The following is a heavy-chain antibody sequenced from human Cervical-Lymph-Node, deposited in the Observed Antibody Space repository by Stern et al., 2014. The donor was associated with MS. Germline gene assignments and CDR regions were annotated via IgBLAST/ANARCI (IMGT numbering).Heavy chain of an antibody. D-gene: IGHD2-15*01. J-gene: IGHJ6*02. V-gene: IGHV1-3*01. CDR3: ARGAMTPRYGMDV. CDR1: GYTFASYA. Sequence: QVQLVQSGAEVKKPGASVKVSCKASGYTFASYAMHGVRQAPGQRLEWVGWINAGNGNTKYSQKFQGRVTITRDTSASTAYMELRSLRSEDTAVYFCARGAMTPRYGMDVWGQGTTVAVPS. CDR2: INAGNGNT.